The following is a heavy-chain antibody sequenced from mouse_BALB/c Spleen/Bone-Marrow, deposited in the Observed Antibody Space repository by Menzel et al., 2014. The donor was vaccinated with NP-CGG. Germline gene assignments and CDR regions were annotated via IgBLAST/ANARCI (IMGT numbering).Heavy chain of an antibody. CDR1: GFTFSDYY. Sequence: EVKLMESGGGLVQPGGSLKLSCATSGFTFSDYYMYWVRQTPEKRLEWVAYISNGGGSTYYPDTVKGRFTISRDKAKNTLYLQMSRLKSEDTAMYYCARQDYSYYYAMDYWGQGTSVTVSS. V-gene: IGHV5-12*02. CDR3: ARQDYSYYYAMDY. CDR2: ISNGGGST. D-gene: IGHD2-13*01. J-gene: IGHJ4*01.